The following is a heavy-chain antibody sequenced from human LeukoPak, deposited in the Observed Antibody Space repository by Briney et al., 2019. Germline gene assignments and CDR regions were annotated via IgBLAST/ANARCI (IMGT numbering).Heavy chain of an antibody. V-gene: IGHV3-30*04. CDR3: ARDKVSDY. CDR1: GFTFSSYA. J-gene: IGHJ4*02. D-gene: IGHD1-14*01. CDR2: ISYDGSNK. Sequence: GGSLRLSCAASGFTFSSYAMHWVRQAPGKGLEWVAVISYDGSNKYYADSVKGRFTISRDNSKNTLHLQMNSLRAEDTAVYYCARDKVSDYWGQGTLVTVSS.